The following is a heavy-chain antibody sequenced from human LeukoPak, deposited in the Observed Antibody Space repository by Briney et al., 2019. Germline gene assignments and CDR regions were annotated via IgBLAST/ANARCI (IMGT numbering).Heavy chain of an antibody. Sequence: ASVKVSCKASGYTFTSYGISWVRQAPGQGLEWLACMQPYSGDTDYAQKFQGRLTMTRNSSTNTVYMELSSLTSEDTAVYYCTRGLPLDHWGQGTLVTVSS. CDR1: GYTFTSYG. D-gene: IGHD2-21*02. J-gene: IGHJ4*02. CDR3: TRGLPLDH. CDR2: MQPYSGDT. V-gene: IGHV1-8*02.